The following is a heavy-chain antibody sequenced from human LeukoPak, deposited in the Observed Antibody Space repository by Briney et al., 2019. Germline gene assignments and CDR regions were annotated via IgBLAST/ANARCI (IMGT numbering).Heavy chain of an antibody. J-gene: IGHJ4*02. D-gene: IGHD3-22*01. CDR1: GGSFSGYY. V-gene: IGHV4-34*01. Sequence: AETLSLTCAVYGGSFSGYYWSWIRQPPGKGLEWIGEINHSGSTNYNPSLKSRVTISVDTSKNQFSLKLSSVTAADTAVYYCARVGGNYYDSSGYSFDYWGQGTLVTVSS. CDR2: INHSGST. CDR3: ARVGGNYYDSSGYSFDY.